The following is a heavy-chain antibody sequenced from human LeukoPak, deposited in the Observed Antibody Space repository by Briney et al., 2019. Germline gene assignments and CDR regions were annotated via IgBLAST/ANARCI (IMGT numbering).Heavy chain of an antibody. CDR1: GFTFSNYA. J-gene: IGHJ5*02. V-gene: IGHV3-64D*09. Sequence: GGSLRLSCSASGFTFSNYAMHWVRQAPGKGLEYVSAISSDGGSTYYADSVKGRFIISRDNSKNTLYLRMSSLRAEDTAVYYCVKSASSYGANWFDPWGQGTLVTVPS. CDR2: ISSDGGST. CDR3: VKSASSYGANWFDP. D-gene: IGHD4/OR15-4a*01.